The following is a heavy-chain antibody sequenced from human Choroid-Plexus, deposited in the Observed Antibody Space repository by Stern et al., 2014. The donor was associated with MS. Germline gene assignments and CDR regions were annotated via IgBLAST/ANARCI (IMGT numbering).Heavy chain of an antibody. Sequence: EQLVESGGGVVQPGRPLRLSCVASGFTLGSCAMHWVRQAPGKGLEWVAGVSYDGNNKYYADSVKGRFTISRDNSQNTLYMQMSSLRPEDTAVYYCAKDRQYLTYFFDHWGQGSLVTVSS. D-gene: IGHD2/OR15-2a*01. CDR3: AKDRQYLTYFFDH. CDR1: GFTLGSCA. V-gene: IGHV3-30*18. J-gene: IGHJ5*02. CDR2: VSYDGNNK.